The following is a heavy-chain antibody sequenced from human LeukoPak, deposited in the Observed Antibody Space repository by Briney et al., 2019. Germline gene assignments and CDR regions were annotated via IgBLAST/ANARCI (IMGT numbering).Heavy chain of an antibody. Sequence: ASVKVSCKASGGTFSSYAISWVRQAPGQGLEWMGGIIPIFGTANYAQKFQGRVTITTDESTSTAYMELSSLRSEDTAVYYCASRGRYCSSTSCSGAFDIWGQGTMVTVSS. CDR2: IIPIFGTA. CDR3: ASRGRYCSSTSCSGAFDI. D-gene: IGHD2-2*01. V-gene: IGHV1-69*05. J-gene: IGHJ3*02. CDR1: GGTFSSYA.